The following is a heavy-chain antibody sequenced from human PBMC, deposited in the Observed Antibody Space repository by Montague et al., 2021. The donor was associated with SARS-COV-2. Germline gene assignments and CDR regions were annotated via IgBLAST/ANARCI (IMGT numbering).Heavy chain of an antibody. CDR2: ISRSGDRT. CDR3: SRGGGMIRGVVDF. Sequence: SLRLSCAVSGFPFDDYGMSWVRQAPGKGFEWVSGISRSGDRTAYGDSVKGRFTISRDNAKNSLYLQMNSLRVEDTAFYHCSRGGGMIRGVVDFWGQGILVSVSS. J-gene: IGHJ4*02. D-gene: IGHD3-10*01. V-gene: IGHV3-20*01. CDR1: GFPFDDYG.